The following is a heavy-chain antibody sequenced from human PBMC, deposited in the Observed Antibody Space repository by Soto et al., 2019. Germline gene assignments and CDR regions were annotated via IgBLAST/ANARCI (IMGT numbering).Heavy chain of an antibody. CDR3: ARGYSYGSAYSYYGMDV. J-gene: IGHJ6*02. D-gene: IGHD5-18*01. Sequence: ASVKVSCKASGYTFTSCAMHWVRQAPGQRLEWMGWINAGNGNTKYSQKFQGRVTITRDTSASTAYMELSSLRSEDTAVYYCARGYSYGSAYSYYGMDVWGQGTTVTVSS. V-gene: IGHV1-3*01. CDR2: INAGNGNT. CDR1: GYTFTSCA.